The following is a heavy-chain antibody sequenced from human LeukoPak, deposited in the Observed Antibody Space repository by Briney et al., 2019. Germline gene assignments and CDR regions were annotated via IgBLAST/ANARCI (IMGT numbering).Heavy chain of an antibody. V-gene: IGHV1-69*05. D-gene: IGHD3/OR15-3a*01. CDR1: GGTFNNYA. Sequence: ASVKVSCKASGGTFNNYAIIWVRQAPGQGLEWMGGIIPIFGIANYAQKFQGRVTITTDESTSTAYMELSSLRSEDTAVCYCARGRGTHDAFDIWGQGTMVTVSS. CDR3: ARGRGTHDAFDI. J-gene: IGHJ3*02. CDR2: IIPIFGIA.